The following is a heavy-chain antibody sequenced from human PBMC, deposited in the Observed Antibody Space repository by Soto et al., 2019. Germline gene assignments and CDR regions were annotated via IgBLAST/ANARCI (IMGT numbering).Heavy chain of an antibody. CDR1: GYTFTGDY. CDR3: ARYTGSNSLFDS. D-gene: IGHD1-26*01. Sequence: QVQLVQSGAEVKMPGASVSVSCKASGYTFTGDYLHWVRQAPGQGLEWMAWINPKSGYTKSAQKFQARVTLTRDTSISTAYMELRSLRSEDTAVYFCARYTGSNSLFDSWGQGTLVIVSS. CDR2: INPKSGYT. J-gene: IGHJ4*02. V-gene: IGHV1-2*02.